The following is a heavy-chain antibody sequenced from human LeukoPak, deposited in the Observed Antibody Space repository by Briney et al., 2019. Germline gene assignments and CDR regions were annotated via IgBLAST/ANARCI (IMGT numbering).Heavy chain of an antibody. CDR1: GGTFSSYA. D-gene: IGHD3-3*01. CDR2: IIPILGIA. V-gene: IGHV1-69*04. CDR3: ARDLGLRDWSGSYFAY. Sequence: GASVKVSCKASGGTFSSYAISWVRQAPGQGLEWRGRIIPILGIANYAQKFQGRVTITADKSTSTAYMELSSPRSEDTAVYYCARDLGLRDWSGSYFAYWGQGTLATVSS. J-gene: IGHJ4*02.